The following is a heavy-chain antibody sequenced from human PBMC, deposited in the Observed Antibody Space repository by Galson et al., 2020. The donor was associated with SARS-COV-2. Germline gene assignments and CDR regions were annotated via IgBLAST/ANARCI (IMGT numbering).Heavy chain of an antibody. Sequence: GGSLRLSCAASGFTFDAHAMHWVRQAPGKGPEWVSGISWDSGSIGYADSVKGRFTISRDNAKNSLYLHMNSLRAEDSALYYCAKDCFSGYNFGYFDFWGRGTLVSVAS. CDR2: ISWDSGSI. CDR3: AKDCFSGYNFGYFDF. J-gene: IGHJ2*01. CDR1: GFTFDAHA. V-gene: IGHV3-9*01. D-gene: IGHD5-12*01.